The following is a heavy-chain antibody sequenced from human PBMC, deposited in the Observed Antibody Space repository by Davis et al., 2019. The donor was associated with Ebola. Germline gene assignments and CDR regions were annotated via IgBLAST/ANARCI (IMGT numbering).Heavy chain of an antibody. CDR3: AKPHGSGFLEWLLSNYFDY. V-gene: IGHV3-23*01. CDR2: ISGSGGST. CDR1: GFTFSSYA. Sequence: PGGSLRLSCAASGFTFSSYAMSWVRQAPGKGLEWVSAISGSGGSTYYADSVKGRFTISRDNAKNTLYLQMNSLRAEDTAVYYCAKPHGSGFLEWLLSNYFDYWGQGTLVTVSS. D-gene: IGHD3-3*01. J-gene: IGHJ4*02.